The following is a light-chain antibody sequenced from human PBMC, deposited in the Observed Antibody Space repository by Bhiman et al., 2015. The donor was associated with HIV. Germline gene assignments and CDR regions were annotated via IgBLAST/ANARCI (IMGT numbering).Light chain of an antibody. CDR2: SNN. J-gene: IGLJ1*01. V-gene: IGLV1-44*01. CDR1: SSNIGSKT. CDR3: GTWDSSLSAGGV. Sequence: QSVLTQPPSASATPGQRVTISCSGSSSNIGSKTVNWYQQLPGTAPKLLIYSNNQRPSGVPDRFSGSKSGTSASLAISGLQSEDEADYYCGTWDSSLSAGGVFGTGTKVTVL.